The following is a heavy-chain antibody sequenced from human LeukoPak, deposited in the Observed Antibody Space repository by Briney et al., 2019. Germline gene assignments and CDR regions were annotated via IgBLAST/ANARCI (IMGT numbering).Heavy chain of an antibody. J-gene: IGHJ4*02. Sequence: GGSLRLSCAASGFTFSSYAMSWVRQAPGKGLEWVSAISGSGGSTYHADSVKGRFTISRDNSKNTLYLQMNSLRAEDTAVYYCAKDSKDGYSYGYGSDYWGQGTLVTVSS. CDR3: AKDSKDGYSYGYGSDY. CDR1: GFTFSSYA. V-gene: IGHV3-23*01. D-gene: IGHD5-18*01. CDR2: ISGSGGST.